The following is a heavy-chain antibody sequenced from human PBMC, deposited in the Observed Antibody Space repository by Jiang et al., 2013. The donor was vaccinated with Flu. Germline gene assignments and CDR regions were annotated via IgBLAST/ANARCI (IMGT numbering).Heavy chain of an antibody. V-gene: IGHV3-23*01. Sequence: WVSAISGSGGSTYYADSVKGRFTISRDNSKNTLYLQMNSLRAEDTAVYYCAKESYYYDSSGYWDYWGQGTLVTVSS. J-gene: IGHJ4*02. D-gene: IGHD3-22*01. CDR2: ISGSGGST. CDR3: AKESYYYDSSGYWDY.